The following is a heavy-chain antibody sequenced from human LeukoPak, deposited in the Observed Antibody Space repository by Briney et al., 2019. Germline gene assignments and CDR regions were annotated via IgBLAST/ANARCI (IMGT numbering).Heavy chain of an antibody. CDR1: GYTFTSYG. CDR3: ARGSQFMVRGVIMGFLRRYYYMDV. V-gene: IGHV1-8*02. Sequence: ASVKVSCKASGYTFTSYGINWVRQATGQGLEWMGWMNPNSGNTGYAQKFQGRVTMTRNTSISTAYMELSSLRSEDTAVYYCARGSQFMVRGVIMGFLRRYYYMDVWGKGTTVTISS. D-gene: IGHD3-10*01. CDR2: MNPNSGNT. J-gene: IGHJ6*03.